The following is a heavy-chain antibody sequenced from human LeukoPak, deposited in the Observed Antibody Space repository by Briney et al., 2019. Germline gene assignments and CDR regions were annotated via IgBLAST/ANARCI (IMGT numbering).Heavy chain of an antibody. D-gene: IGHD6-19*01. CDR2: IKSHTNGGTS. V-gene: IGHV3-15*07. Sequence: GGSLRLSCVASGFTFSNAWMTWVRQSPGMGLEWVGRIKSHTNGGTSEYAAPEKGRFTISREDSKNTLYLQMNSLKPEDTAMYYCTTHSVTVSGTHFWGQGALVTVSS. J-gene: IGHJ4*01. CDR1: GFTFSNAW. CDR3: TTHSVTVSGTHF.